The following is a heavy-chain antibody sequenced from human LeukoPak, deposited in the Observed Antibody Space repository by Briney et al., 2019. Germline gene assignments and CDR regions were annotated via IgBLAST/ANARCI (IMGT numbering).Heavy chain of an antibody. D-gene: IGHD4-11*01. CDR3: ARALYSNYVRALYYFDF. CDR2: ISTYDGNT. Sequence: ASVKVSCKASGYTFITYGITWVRQAPGQGLEWMGGISTYDGNTNYAQKFQGRVTMSTDTSTSTAYMELRSLRSDDTAVYYCARALYSNYVRALYYFDFWGQGMLVTVSS. CDR1: GYTFITYG. J-gene: IGHJ4*02. V-gene: IGHV1-18*01.